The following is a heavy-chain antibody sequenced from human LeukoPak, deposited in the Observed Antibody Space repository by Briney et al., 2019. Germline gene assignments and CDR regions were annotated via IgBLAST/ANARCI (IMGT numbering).Heavy chain of an antibody. CDR1: GFTVSNNY. V-gene: IGHV3-53*01. Sequence: GGSLRLSCAASGFTVSNNYMTWVRQAPGKGLEWVSLISTGGSPYYTAPVKGRFTISRDNSKNTLFLQMNSLRAEDTAVYYCVRGFRGYSFDYWGQGTLVTVSS. CDR2: ISTGGSP. CDR3: VRGFRGYSFDY. J-gene: IGHJ4*02.